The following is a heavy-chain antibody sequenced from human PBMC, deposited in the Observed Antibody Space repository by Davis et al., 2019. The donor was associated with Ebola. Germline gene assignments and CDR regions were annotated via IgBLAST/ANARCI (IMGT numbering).Heavy chain of an antibody. D-gene: IGHD3-10*01. J-gene: IGHJ6*02. V-gene: IGHV3-48*04. CDR3: ARDLRVRVLTYYYYYGMDV. Sequence: GGSLRLSCAASGFTFSSYWMSWVRQAPGKGLEWVSYISSSGSTIYYADSVKGRFTISRDNAKNSLYLQMNSLRAEDTAVYYCARDLRVRVLTYYYYYGMDVWGQGTTVTVSS. CDR2: ISSSGSTI. CDR1: GFTFSSYW.